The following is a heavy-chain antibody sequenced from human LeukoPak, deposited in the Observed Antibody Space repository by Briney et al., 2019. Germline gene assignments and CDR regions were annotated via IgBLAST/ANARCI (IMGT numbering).Heavy chain of an antibody. Sequence: GASVKVSCKASGYTFTGYYMHWVRQAPGQGLEWMGWINPNSGGTNYAQKFQGRVTMTRDTSISTAYMELSRLRSDDTAVYYCARGDYDFWSGYYTGIVRPYYFDYWGQGTLVTVSS. CDR3: ARGDYDFWSGYYTGIVRPYYFDY. V-gene: IGHV1-2*02. D-gene: IGHD3-3*01. CDR2: INPNSGGT. J-gene: IGHJ4*02. CDR1: GYTFTGYY.